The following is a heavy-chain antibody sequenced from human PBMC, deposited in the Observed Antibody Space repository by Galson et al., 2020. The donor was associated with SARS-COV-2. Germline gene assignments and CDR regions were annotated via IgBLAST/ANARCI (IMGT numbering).Heavy chain of an antibody. CDR3: AADVAEAGSGEIDD. V-gene: IGHV3-15*01. CDR1: GFTFTYAW. Sequence: GESLKISCAASGFTFTYAWMSWVRQAPGKGLEWVGRIKSKTSGGTADYGAPVKGRFTISRDDSINTVYLEMNSLKTEDTAVYYCAADVAEAGSGEIDDWAQGTLVTVSS. CDR2: IKSKTSGGTA. J-gene: IGHJ4*02. D-gene: IGHD6-19*01.